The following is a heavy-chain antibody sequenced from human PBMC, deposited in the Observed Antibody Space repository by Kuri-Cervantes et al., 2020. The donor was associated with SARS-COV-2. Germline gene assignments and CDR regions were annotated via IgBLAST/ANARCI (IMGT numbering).Heavy chain of an antibody. J-gene: IGHJ4*02. CDR2: INAGNGNT. CDR1: GYTFSRYG. V-gene: IGHV1-3*01. Sequence: ASVKVSCKASGYTFSRYGINWVRQAPGQGLEWMGWINAGNGNTKYSQKFQGRVTITRDTSASTAYMELSSLRSEDTAVYYCARDTYYYDSSGYYYGRFDYWGQGTLVTVSS. CDR3: ARDTYYYDSSGYYYGRFDY. D-gene: IGHD3-22*01.